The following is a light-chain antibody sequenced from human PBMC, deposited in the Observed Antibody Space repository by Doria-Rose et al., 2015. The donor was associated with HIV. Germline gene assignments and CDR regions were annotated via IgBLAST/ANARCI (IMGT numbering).Light chain of an antibody. CDR3: HQYASSRT. CDR2: GAS. V-gene: IGKV3-20*01. J-gene: IGKJ1*01. CDR1: QSVSANY. Sequence: EIVMTQSPGTLSLSPGERATLSCRASQSVSANYLAWYQQRPGQSPRLLIYGASSRATDIPDSCSGSGSGTDFTLTIGRLEPEDFAVYYCHQYASSRTFGQGTKVEIK.